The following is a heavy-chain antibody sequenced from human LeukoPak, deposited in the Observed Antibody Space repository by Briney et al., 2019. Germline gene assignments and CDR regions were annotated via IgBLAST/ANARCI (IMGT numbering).Heavy chain of an antibody. Sequence: SVKVSCTASGGTFSSYTISWVRQAPGQGLEWMGKIIPIIGIANYAKKFQGRVTITADKSTSTAYMELSSLRSEDTAVYYCAREGGSYGDYWGQGTPVTVSS. CDR2: IIPIIGIA. J-gene: IGHJ4*02. CDR3: AREGGSYGDY. V-gene: IGHV1-69*04. CDR1: GGTFSSYT. D-gene: IGHD1-26*01.